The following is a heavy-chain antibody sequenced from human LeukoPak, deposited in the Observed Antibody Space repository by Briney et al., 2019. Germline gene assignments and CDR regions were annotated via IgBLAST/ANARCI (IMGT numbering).Heavy chain of an antibody. Sequence: GASVKVSCKASGYTFTNYGITWVRQAPGQGLEWMGWISGYSSNTNYAQKLQGRVTMTTDTSTSTAYMELRSLRSDDTAVYYCVRDHNAMVWGEPSSGAFDIWGQGTMVTVSS. CDR2: ISGYSSNT. J-gene: IGHJ3*02. CDR1: GYTFTNYG. CDR3: VRDHNAMVWGEPSSGAFDI. D-gene: IGHD3-10*01. V-gene: IGHV1-18*01.